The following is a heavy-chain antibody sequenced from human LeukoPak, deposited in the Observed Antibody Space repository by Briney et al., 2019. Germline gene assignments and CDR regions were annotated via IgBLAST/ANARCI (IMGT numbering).Heavy chain of an antibody. CDR2: IYFSGST. CDR3: ARVGVVEARTLGY. Sequence: PSETLSLTCTVSGGSISSYYWSWIRQPPGKGLEWIGYIYFSGSTNYNPSLKSRVTISVDTSKNQFSLKLSSVTAADTAVYYCARVGVVEARTLGYWGQGTLVTVSS. CDR1: GGSISSYY. V-gene: IGHV4-59*08. D-gene: IGHD3-22*01. J-gene: IGHJ4*02.